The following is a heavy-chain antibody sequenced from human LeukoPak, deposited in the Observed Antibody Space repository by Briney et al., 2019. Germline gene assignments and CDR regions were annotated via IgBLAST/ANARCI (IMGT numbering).Heavy chain of an antibody. CDR1: GFTFSSYA. CDR2: FSGSGGST. J-gene: IGHJ3*02. CDR3: AKGGGAFDI. D-gene: IGHD5-12*01. Sequence: GGSLRLSCAASGFTFSSYAMSWVRQAPGKGLECISGFSGSGGSTYYADSVKGRFTISRDNSKNTLYLQMNSLRAEDTAVYYCAKGGGAFDIWGQGTMVTVSS. V-gene: IGHV3-23*01.